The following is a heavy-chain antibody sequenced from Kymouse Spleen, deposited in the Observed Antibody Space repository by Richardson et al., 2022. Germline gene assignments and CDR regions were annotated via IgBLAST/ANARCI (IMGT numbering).Heavy chain of an antibody. V-gene: IGHV3-33*01. Sequence: QVQLVESGGGVVQPGRSLRLSCAASGFTFSSYGMHWVRQAPGKGLEWVAVIWYDGSNKYYADSVKGRFTISRDNSKNTLYLQMNSLRAEDTAVYYCASLTGTGAFDIWGQGTMVTVSS. J-gene: IGHJ3*02. CDR2: IWYDGSNK. CDR1: GFTFSSYG. D-gene: IGHD1-7*01. CDR3: ASLTGTGAFDI.